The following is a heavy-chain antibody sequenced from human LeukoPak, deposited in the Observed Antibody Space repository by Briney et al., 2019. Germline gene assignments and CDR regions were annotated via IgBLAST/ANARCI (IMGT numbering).Heavy chain of an antibody. CDR1: GFTFSSYW. J-gene: IGHJ6*03. Sequence: QSGGSLRLSCAASGFTFSSYWMHWVRQAPGKGLVWVSRINSDGSSTSYADSVKGRFTISRDNGKNSLYLQMNSLRAEDTAVYYCARALKGLRRRIGGTTTFEYYYYMDVWGKGTTVTISS. D-gene: IGHD1-26*01. CDR3: ARALKGLRRRIGGTTTFEYYYYMDV. V-gene: IGHV3-74*01. CDR2: INSDGSST.